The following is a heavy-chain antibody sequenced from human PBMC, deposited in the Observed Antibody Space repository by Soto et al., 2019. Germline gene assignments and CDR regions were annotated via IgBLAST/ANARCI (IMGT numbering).Heavy chain of an antibody. Sequence: EVQLVESGGGLVQPGGSLRLSCEASAFTLSSYCMSWVRQAPGKGLEWVANIKPDGSEKYYVDSVKGRFTISRDNTKNSLYQQMSTLSPEDTAIYYCARDYEFGFDIWGQGTLVTVSS. CDR1: AFTLSSYC. J-gene: IGHJ3*02. D-gene: IGHD3-22*01. V-gene: IGHV3-7*01. CDR3: ARDYEFGFDI. CDR2: IKPDGSEK.